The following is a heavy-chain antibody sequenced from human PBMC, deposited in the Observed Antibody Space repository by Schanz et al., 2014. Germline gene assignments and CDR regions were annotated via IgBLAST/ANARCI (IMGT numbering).Heavy chain of an antibody. Sequence: QVQLVQSGAEVKKPGASVKVSCKTSGYTFSSYGITWVRQAPGQGLEWMGWISPYNGNTNYAPKFRGRVTMTTDTSTSTAYMELRSLRSDDTAVYYCARVQDDILTGSEYYYGMDVWGQGTTVTVSS. J-gene: IGHJ6*02. CDR2: ISPYNGNT. CDR1: GYTFSSYG. CDR3: ARVQDDILTGSEYYYGMDV. D-gene: IGHD3-9*01. V-gene: IGHV1-18*01.